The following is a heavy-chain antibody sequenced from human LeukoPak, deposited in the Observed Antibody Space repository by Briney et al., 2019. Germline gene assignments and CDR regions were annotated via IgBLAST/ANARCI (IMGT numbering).Heavy chain of an antibody. CDR3: ARPQDFGLTGMNAFDI. J-gene: IGHJ3*02. CDR2: FYYSGST. D-gene: IGHD7-27*01. CDR1: GGSISSYY. Sequence: SETLSLTCTVSGGSISSYYWNWIRQPPGKGLEWIGSFYYSGSTYYNPSLKSRVTISVDTSKNQFSLKLSSVTAADTAVYYCARPQDFGLTGMNAFDIWGQGTMVTVSS. V-gene: IGHV4-59*12.